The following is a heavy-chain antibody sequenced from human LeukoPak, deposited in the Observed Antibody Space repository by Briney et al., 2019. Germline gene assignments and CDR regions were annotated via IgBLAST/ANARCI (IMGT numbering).Heavy chain of an antibody. Sequence: GASVKVSCKASGYTFTSYDINWVRQATGQGLEWMGWMNPNSGNKGYAQKFQGRVTITRNTSISTAYMELSSLRSEDTAVYYCARGRRGGSSGFYYFGYWGQGTLVTVSS. J-gene: IGHJ4*02. CDR3: ARGRRGGSSGFYYFGY. D-gene: IGHD6-19*01. V-gene: IGHV1-8*03. CDR1: GYTFTSYD. CDR2: MNPNSGNK.